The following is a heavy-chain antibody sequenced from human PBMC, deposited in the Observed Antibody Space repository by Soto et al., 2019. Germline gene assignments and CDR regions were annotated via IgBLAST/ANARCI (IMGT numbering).Heavy chain of an antibody. V-gene: IGHV4-39*01. D-gene: IGHD3-9*01. CDR1: GGSLSSSSYY. Sequence: SQTLSLPCTVSGGSLSSSSYYWGWIRQPPGQGLEWIGSIYYSGSTYYNPSLKSRVTISVDTSKNQFSLKLSSVTAADTAVYYCARQSGNDIPFLYYFDYWGQGTLVTVSS. CDR2: IYYSGST. CDR3: ARQSGNDIPFLYYFDY. J-gene: IGHJ4*02.